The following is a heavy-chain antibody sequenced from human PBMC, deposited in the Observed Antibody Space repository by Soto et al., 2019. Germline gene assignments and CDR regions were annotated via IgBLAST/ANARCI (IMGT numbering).Heavy chain of an antibody. CDR2: IYPGDSDT. CDR1: GYSFTSYW. D-gene: IGHD2-2*01. Sequence: GESLKISCKGSGYSFTSYWIGWVRQMPGKGLEWMGIIYPGDSDTRYSPSFQGQVTISADKSISTAYLQWSSLKASDTAMYYCARQQSLTAAIAFYYGMDVWGQGTTVTVSS. J-gene: IGHJ6*02. V-gene: IGHV5-51*01. CDR3: ARQQSLTAAIAFYYGMDV.